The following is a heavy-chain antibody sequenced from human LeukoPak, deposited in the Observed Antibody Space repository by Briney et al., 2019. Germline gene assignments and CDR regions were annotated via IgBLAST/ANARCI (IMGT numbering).Heavy chain of an antibody. V-gene: IGHV3-30*02. J-gene: IGHJ4*02. CDR3: AKDSVRTTVTTPLDY. CDR1: GFTFSSYA. Sequence: PGGSLRLSCAASGFTFSSYAMSWVRQAPGKGLEWVAFIRYDGSNKYYADSVKGRFTISRDNSKNTLYLQMNSLRAEDTAVYYCAKDSVRTTVTTPLDYWSQGTLVTVSS. D-gene: IGHD4-11*01. CDR2: IRYDGSNK.